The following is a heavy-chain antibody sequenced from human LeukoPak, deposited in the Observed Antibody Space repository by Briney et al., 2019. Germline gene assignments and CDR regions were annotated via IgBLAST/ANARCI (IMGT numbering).Heavy chain of an antibody. V-gene: IGHV4-30-2*01. Sequence: PSETLSLTCTVSGGSISSGGYYWSWIRQPPGKGLEWIGYIYHSGSTYYNPSLKSRVTISVDRSKNQFSLKLSSVTAADTAVYYCASGKYQLPFYMDVWGKGTTVTVSS. J-gene: IGHJ6*03. CDR2: IYHSGST. D-gene: IGHD2-2*01. CDR1: GGSISSGGYY. CDR3: ASGKYQLPFYMDV.